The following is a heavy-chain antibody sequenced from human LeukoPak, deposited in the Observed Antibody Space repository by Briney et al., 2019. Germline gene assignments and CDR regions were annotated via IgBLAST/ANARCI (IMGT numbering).Heavy chain of an antibody. J-gene: IGHJ4*02. Sequence: GVSVKVSCKASGYTFTSYDINWVRQATGQGLEWMGWMNPNSGNTGYAQKFQGRVSMTSNTSISTAYMELSSLRSEDTAVYYCARGLRREQQLLRAFDDWGQGTLVTVSS. CDR3: ARGLRREQQLLRAFDD. CDR1: GYTFTSYD. V-gene: IGHV1-8*01. D-gene: IGHD6-13*01. CDR2: MNPNSGNT.